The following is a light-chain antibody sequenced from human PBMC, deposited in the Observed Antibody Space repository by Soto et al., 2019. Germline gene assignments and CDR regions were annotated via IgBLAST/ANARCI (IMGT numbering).Light chain of an antibody. CDR1: QNIRTY. V-gene: IGKV1-39*01. Sequence: DIQMTQSPSSLSASVGDRVTITCRASQNIRTYLNWYQQKVGKAPKLLLSGTSSLQGGVPLRFGGSGSGTDFTLTINSLQPEDFATYYCQQSYSFPWTFGQGTKVEIK. J-gene: IGKJ1*01. CDR2: GTS. CDR3: QQSYSFPWT.